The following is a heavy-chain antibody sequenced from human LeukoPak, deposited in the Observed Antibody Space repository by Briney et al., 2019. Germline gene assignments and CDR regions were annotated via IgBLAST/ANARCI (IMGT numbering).Heavy chain of an antibody. CDR1: GFTSSSYG. V-gene: IGHV3-33*01. Sequence: GGSLRLSCAASGFTSSSYGMHWVRQAPGKGLEWVAVIWYDGSNKYYADSVKGRFTISRDNSKNTLYLQMNSLRAEDTAVYYCARADSTLLYFDYWGQGTLVTVSS. CDR2: IWYDGSNK. J-gene: IGHJ4*02. CDR3: ARADSTLLYFDY. D-gene: IGHD3-22*01.